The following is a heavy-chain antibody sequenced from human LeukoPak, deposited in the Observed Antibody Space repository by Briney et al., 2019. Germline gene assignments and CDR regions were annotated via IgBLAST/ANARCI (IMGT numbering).Heavy chain of an antibody. CDR2: INSDGSST. V-gene: IGHV3-74*01. J-gene: IGHJ4*02. Sequence: GGSLRLSCAASGFTFSSCAMSWVRQAPGKGLVWVSRINSDGSSTSYADSVKGRFTISRDNAKNTLYLQMNSLRAEDTAVYYCATEPRGIYYDYWGQGTLVTVSS. CDR1: GFTFSSCA. CDR3: ATEPRGIYYDY. D-gene: IGHD1-14*01.